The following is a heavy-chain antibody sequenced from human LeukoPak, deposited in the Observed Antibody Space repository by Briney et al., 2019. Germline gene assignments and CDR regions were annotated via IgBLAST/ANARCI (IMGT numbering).Heavy chain of an antibody. CDR2: MNPNSGNT. CDR3: ARDYGIVGATNFDY. D-gene: IGHD1-26*01. J-gene: IGHJ4*02. CDR1: GYTFTSYD. V-gene: IGHV1-8*01. Sequence: GASVKVSCKASGYTFTSYDINWVRQATGQGLEWMGWMNPNSGNTGYAQKFQGRVTMTRNTSISTAYMELSSLRSEDTAVYYCARDYGIVGATNFDYWGQGTLVTVSS.